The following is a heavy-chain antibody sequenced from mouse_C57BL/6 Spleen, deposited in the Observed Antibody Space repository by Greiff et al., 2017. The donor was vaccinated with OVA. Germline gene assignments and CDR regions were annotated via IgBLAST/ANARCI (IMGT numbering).Heavy chain of an antibody. J-gene: IGHJ3*01. V-gene: IGHV1-53*01. CDR2: INPSNGGT. D-gene: IGHD2-10*01. CDR1: GYTFTSYW. Sequence: QVHVKQSGTELVKPGASVKLSCKASGYTFTSYWMHWVKQRPGQGLEWIGNINPSNGGTNYNEKFKSKATLTVDKSSSTASMQLSSLTSEDSSVYYCARPPSYFKTWFAYWGQGTLVTVSA. CDR3: ARPPSYFKTWFAY.